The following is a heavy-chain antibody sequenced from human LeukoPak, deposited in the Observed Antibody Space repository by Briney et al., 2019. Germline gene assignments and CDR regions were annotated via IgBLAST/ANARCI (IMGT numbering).Heavy chain of an antibody. CDR3: ARETPNSGFYDY. V-gene: IGHV1-46*01. D-gene: IGHD6-19*01. CDR1: GYTFTSYF. Sequence: ASVKVSCKTSGYTFTSYFIHWVRQAPGQGLEWMGIIYPSADTTSYAQKFQGRVTLTRDMSTSTVYMKLNSLRSEDTAVYYCARETPNSGFYDYWGQGTLVTVSS. J-gene: IGHJ4*02. CDR2: IYPSADTT.